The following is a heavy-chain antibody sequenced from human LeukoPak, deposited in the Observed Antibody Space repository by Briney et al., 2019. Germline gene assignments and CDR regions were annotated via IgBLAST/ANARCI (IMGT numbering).Heavy chain of an antibody. Sequence: GGSLRLSCAASGFTFSSSAMSWVRLAAGKGLEWLSTFSGSSGSTYYTGSVKGRFTISRDTSKNTLYLEMNSLRAEDTAVYYCAKPFRGLRIDYFDSWGQGTLVTVSS. CDR1: GFTFSSSA. D-gene: IGHD1-26*01. CDR3: AKPFRGLRIDYFDS. CDR2: FSGSSGST. J-gene: IGHJ4*02. V-gene: IGHV3-23*01.